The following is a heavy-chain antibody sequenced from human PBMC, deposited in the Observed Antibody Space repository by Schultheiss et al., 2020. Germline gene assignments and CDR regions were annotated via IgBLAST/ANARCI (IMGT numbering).Heavy chain of an antibody. Sequence: SATLSLTCTVSGGSISSYYWSWIRQPPGKGLEWVGYGYDSGSTNYNPSLKSRVTISVDTSKNQFSLKLSSVTAADTAVYYCARALRDGYNYGWFDPWGQGTLVTVSS. CDR2: GYDSGST. J-gene: IGHJ5*02. CDR3: ARALRDGYNYGWFDP. CDR1: GGSISSYY. V-gene: IGHV4-59*08. D-gene: IGHD5-24*01.